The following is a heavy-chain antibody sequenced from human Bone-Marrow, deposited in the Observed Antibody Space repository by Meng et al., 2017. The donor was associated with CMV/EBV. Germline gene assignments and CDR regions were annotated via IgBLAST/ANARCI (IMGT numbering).Heavy chain of an antibody. V-gene: IGHV4-59*01. J-gene: IGHJ4*02. CDR1: GGSISRYY. CDR3: ARGSPNNGWYQIDY. D-gene: IGHD6-19*01. CDR2: VYNSGRT. Sequence: SETLSLTCSASGGSISRYYWSWIRQPPGKGLEWIGYVYNSGRTNYNPSLKSRVTISVDTSKNQFSLKLSSVTAADTAVYYCARGSPNNGWYQIDYWGQGTLVTVSS.